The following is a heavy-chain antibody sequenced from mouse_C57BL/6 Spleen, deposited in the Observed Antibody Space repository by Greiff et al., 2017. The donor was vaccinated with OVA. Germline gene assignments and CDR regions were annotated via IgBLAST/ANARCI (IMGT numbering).Heavy chain of an antibody. CDR2: INPYNGGT. V-gene: IGHV1-19*01. J-gene: IGHJ3*01. Sequence: VQLQQSGPVLVKPGASVKMSCKASGYTFTDYYMNWVKQSHGKSLEWIGVINPYNGGTSYNQKFKGKATLTVDKSSSTAYMELNSLTSEDSAVYYCARIDYGNAWFAYWGQGTLVTVSA. D-gene: IGHD2-1*01. CDR1: GYTFTDYY. CDR3: ARIDYGNAWFAY.